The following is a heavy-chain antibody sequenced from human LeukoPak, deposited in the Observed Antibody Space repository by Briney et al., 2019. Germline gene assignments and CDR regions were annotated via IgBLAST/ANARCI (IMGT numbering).Heavy chain of an antibody. CDR1: GFTVSSNY. V-gene: IGHV3-66*01. CDR2: IYSGGST. J-gene: IGHJ4*02. CDR3: ARATFSSGSWYFDY. Sequence: PGGSLRLSCAASGFTVSSNYMSWVRQAPGKGLEWVSVIYSGGSTYYADSVKGRFTISRDNSKNTLCLQMNSLRAEDTAVYYCARATFSSGSWYFDYWGQGTLVTVSS. D-gene: IGHD6-13*01.